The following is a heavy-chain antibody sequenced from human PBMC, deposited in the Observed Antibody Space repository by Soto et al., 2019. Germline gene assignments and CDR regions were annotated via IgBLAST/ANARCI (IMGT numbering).Heavy chain of an antibody. V-gene: IGHV4-59*01. D-gene: IGHD6-19*01. CDR1: GTSSSHYY. J-gene: IGHJ4*02. Sequence: SETLSLTCTISGTSSSHYYWTWIRQPPGGGLEWIGYAFYDGDADYNPSLEARVTMSVDASKNLVSLNLKSVTAADTATYYCARGSGWLDYWGPGSLVTVSS. CDR2: AFYDGDA. CDR3: ARGSGWLDY.